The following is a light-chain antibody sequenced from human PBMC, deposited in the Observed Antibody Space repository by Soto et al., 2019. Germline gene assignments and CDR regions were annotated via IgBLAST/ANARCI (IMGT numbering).Light chain of an antibody. CDR3: QQYGSPGT. CDR1: QSVSSSY. J-gene: IGKJ1*01. V-gene: IGKV3-20*01. CDR2: GAS. Sequence: EVVLTQSPGTLSSSPGERATLSCRASQSVSSSYLAWYQQKPGQAPRLLIYGASNRATGIPDRFSGSGSGTDFTLTISRLEPEDFAVYYCQQYGSPGTFGQGSKVDI.